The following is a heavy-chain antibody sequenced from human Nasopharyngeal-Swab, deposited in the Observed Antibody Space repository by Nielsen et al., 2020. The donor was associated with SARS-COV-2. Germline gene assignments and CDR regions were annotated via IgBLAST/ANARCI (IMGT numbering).Heavy chain of an antibody. CDR2: IKHDGSAK. CDR1: GFTFSSYW. Sequence: GESLKISCAASGFTFSSYWMTWVRQAPGKGLEWVANIKHDGSAKCYADSVKGRFTISRDNAKSSLHLQMNSLRAEDTAVYYCARHYDFWSGYYNSHFYGMDVWGQGTTVTVSS. CDR3: ARHYDFWSGYYNSHFYGMDV. D-gene: IGHD3-3*01. V-gene: IGHV3-7*01. J-gene: IGHJ6*02.